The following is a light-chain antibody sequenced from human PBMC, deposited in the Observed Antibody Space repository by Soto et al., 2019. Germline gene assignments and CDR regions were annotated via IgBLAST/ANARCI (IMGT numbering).Light chain of an antibody. J-gene: IGLJ1*01. CDR2: DVS. V-gene: IGLV2-14*01. CDR3: CSYTRSGTLI. Sequence: QSVLTQPAFVSGSPGQSITISCVGTSSDIGDYNYVSWYQQHPGKVPKVIIYDVSNRPSGVSYRFSATKSGNTASLTISGLQPEDEADYYCCSYTRSGTLIFGTGTKLTVL. CDR1: SSDIGDYNY.